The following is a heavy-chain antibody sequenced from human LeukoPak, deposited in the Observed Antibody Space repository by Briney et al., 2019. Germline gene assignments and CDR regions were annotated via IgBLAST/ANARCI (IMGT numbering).Heavy chain of an antibody. J-gene: IGHJ4*02. CDR3: AKDTGTFITGTPDDC. Sequence: GRSLRLSCAASGFTFSSYGMHWVRQAPGKGLEWVAVISYDGSNKYYADSVKGRFTISRDNSKNTLYLQMNSLRAEDTAVYYCAKDTGTFITGTPDDCWGQGTLVTVSS. CDR1: GFTFSSYG. D-gene: IGHD1-7*01. CDR2: ISYDGSNK. V-gene: IGHV3-30*18.